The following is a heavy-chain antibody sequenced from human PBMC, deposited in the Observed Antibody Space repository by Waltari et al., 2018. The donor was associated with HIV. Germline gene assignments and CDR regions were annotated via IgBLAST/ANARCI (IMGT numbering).Heavy chain of an antibody. CDR3: ARDWTITATTRVDF. CDR1: GFIFTKFG. D-gene: IGHD1-20*01. Sequence: QLQLAESGGGVVQPGRSLRLSCVASGFIFTKFGMHWVRQKPGKGLEWVAAIWYDGGNEYYADSVKGRFTISRDNSKNTLYLQMNSLRAEDTAVYYCARDWTITATTRVDFWGPGTLVTVSS. CDR2: IWYDGGNE. V-gene: IGHV3-33*01. J-gene: IGHJ4*03.